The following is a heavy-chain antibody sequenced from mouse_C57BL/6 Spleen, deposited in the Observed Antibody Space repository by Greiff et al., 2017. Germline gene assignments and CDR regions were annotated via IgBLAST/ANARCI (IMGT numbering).Heavy chain of an antibody. CDR2: IDPNSGGT. CDR1: GYTFTSYW. J-gene: IGHJ4*01. D-gene: IGHD1-1*01. CDR3: AMDYYGSSYAMDY. V-gene: IGHV1-72*01. Sequence: VQLQQPGAELVKPGASVKLSCKASGYTFTSYWMHWVKQRPGRGLEWIGRIDPNSGGTKYNEKFKSKATLTVDKPSSTAYMQLSSLTSEDSAVYYCAMDYYGSSYAMDYWGQGPSVTVAS.